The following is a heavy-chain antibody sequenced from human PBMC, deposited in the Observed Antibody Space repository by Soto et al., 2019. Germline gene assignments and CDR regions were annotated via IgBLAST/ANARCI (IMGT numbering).Heavy chain of an antibody. CDR3: AKNPGFYYDSTGYHFDY. Sequence: GGSLRLSCGASGFTFSSYVMTWVRQALGKGLEWVSDIIDTGGSTYYADSVKGRFTISRDNSKNTLYLQMNSLRAEDTAVYYCAKNPGFYYDSTGYHFDYWGQGTLVTVSS. CDR2: IIDTGGST. V-gene: IGHV3-23*01. CDR1: GFTFSSYV. D-gene: IGHD3-22*01. J-gene: IGHJ4*02.